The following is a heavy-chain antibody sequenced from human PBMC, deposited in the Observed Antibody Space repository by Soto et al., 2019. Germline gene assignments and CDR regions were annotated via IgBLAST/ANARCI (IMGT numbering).Heavy chain of an antibody. V-gene: IGHV3-23*01. CDR2: ISGSGFKK. CDR3: AKNQGVELVPLATVDWFDP. CDR1: GFIFENFG. Sequence: VGSLRLSCAASGFIFENFGMSWVRQAPGKGLEWISSISGSGFKKYYADSVKGRFTISRDDSKSTVYLELNNLSAEDTAVYHCAKNQGVELVPLATVDWFDPWGQGSVVTVSS. J-gene: IGHJ5*02. D-gene: IGHD1-26*01.